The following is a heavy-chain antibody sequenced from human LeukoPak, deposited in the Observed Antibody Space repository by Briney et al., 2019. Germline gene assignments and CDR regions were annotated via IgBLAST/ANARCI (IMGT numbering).Heavy chain of an antibody. J-gene: IGHJ4*02. CDR1: GGSISSYY. V-gene: IGHV4-59*08. CDR3: ARHAHYHDSSGYYPPAGYFDY. D-gene: IGHD3-22*01. Sequence: SETLSLTCTVSGGSISSYYWSWIRQPPGKGLEWVGYIYYSGSTNYNPSLKSRVNITVDTSKNQFSLTLSSVTAADTAVYYCARHAHYHDSSGYYPPAGYFDYWGQGTLVTVSS. CDR2: IYYSGST.